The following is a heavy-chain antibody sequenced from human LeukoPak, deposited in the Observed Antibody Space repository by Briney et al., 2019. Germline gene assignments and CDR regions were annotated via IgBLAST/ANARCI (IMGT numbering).Heavy chain of an antibody. CDR2: IKQDGSEK. CDR1: GFTFSSYW. V-gene: IGHV3-7*01. J-gene: IGHJ4*02. D-gene: IGHD6-19*01. Sequence: PGGSLRLSCAASGFTFSSYWMSWVRQAPGKGLKWVANIKQDGSEKYYVDSVKGRFTISRDNAKNSLYLQMNSLRAEDTAVYYCARQKQWLSYYFDYWGQGTLVTVSS. CDR3: ARQKQWLSYYFDY.